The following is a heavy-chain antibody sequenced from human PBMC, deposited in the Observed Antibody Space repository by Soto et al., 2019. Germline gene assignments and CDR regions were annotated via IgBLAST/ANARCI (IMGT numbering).Heavy chain of an antibody. Sequence: QLQLQESGSRLVKPSQTLSLTCAISGGSISSGGYSWSWIRQPPGKGLEWIGYLYHSGRPYYNPSLKSRVTISVDTPKNQCSLKLSSVTAADTAVYYCARAFTDYDFWSGYRKVGVFVYLGQGTLVTVSS. V-gene: IGHV4-30-2*01. D-gene: IGHD3-3*01. CDR1: GGSISSGGYS. CDR3: ARAFTDYDFWSGYRKVGVFVY. J-gene: IGHJ4*02. CDR2: LYHSGRP.